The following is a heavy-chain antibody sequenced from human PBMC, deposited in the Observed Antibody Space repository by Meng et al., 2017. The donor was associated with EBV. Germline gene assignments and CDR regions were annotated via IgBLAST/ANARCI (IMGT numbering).Heavy chain of an antibody. J-gene: IGHJ5*02. CDR1: GFSLSTSGVG. V-gene: IGHV2-5*02. CDR2: IYWDDDK. Sequence: QITLKQSGPTPVKPPQTLTLTCTFSGFSLSTSGVGVGWIRQPPGKALEWLALIYWDDDKRYSPSLKSRLTITKDTSKNQVVLTMTNMDPVDTATYYCAHRRDEYSSSWYGWFDPWGQGTLVTVSS. D-gene: IGHD6-13*01. CDR3: AHRRDEYSSSWYGWFDP.